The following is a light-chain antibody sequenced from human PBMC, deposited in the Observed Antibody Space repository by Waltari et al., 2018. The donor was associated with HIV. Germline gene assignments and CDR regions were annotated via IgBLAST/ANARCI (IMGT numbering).Light chain of an antibody. CDR2: EVT. Sequence: SALTQPPSASGSPGQSVTISCTGTSSDVGGYNHVSWYQQHPGKAPKRLVYEVTKRPQGVHNRFSGSTSGNTASLTVSGLQAEDEADYYCVSYAGVRDRWVFGGGTKLTVL. CDR3: VSYAGVRDRWV. V-gene: IGLV2-8*01. CDR1: SSDVGGYNH. J-gene: IGLJ3*02.